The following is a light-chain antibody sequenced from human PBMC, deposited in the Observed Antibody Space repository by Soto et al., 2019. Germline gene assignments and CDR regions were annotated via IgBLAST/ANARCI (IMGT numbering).Light chain of an antibody. CDR2: DAS. CDR1: QSISSW. V-gene: IGKV1-5*01. CDR3: QQYNHYWT. J-gene: IGKJ1*01. Sequence: DIQMTQSPSTLSASVGDRVTITCRASQSISSWLAWYQQKPGKAPTVLIYDASSLESGVPSRFSGSGSGTEFSLTLSSLQPDDFATYYCQQYNHYWTFGQGTRVEIK.